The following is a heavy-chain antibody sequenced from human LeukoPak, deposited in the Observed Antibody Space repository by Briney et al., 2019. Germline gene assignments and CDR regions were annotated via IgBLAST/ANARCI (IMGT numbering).Heavy chain of an antibody. J-gene: IGHJ4*02. V-gene: IGHV3-53*01. D-gene: IGHD1-1*01. CDR1: GFSVSSDY. CDR2: IYSGGST. Sequence: PGGSLRLSCAASGFSVSSDYIGWVRQAPGKGREWVSVIYSGGSTYYADSVKGRFTISRDNSKNTVYLQMNSLRPEDTAVYYCARRKTGSPYDYWGQGTLVTVSS. CDR3: ARRKTGSPYDY.